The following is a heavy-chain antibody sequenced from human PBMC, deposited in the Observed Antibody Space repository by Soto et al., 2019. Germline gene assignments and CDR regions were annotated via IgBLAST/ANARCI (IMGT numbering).Heavy chain of an antibody. Sequence: QVQLVESGGGVVQPGRSLRLSCAASGFTFSSYGMHWVRQAPGTGLEWVAVISYDGSNKYYADSVKGRFTISRDNSKNTLYLQMNSLRAEDTAVYYCAKDLKMVEPRWVPWEYYYYYYGMDVWGQGTTVTVSS. CDR1: GFTFSSYG. CDR3: AKDLKMVEPRWVPWEYYYYYYGMDV. V-gene: IGHV3-30*18. J-gene: IGHJ6*02. D-gene: IGHD1-1*01. CDR2: ISYDGSNK.